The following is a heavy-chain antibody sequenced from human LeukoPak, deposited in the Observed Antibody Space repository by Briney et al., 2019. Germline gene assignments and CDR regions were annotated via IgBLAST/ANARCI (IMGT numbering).Heavy chain of an antibody. D-gene: IGHD3-16*01. V-gene: IGHV3-23*01. CDR3: AKDWGEYFDYVWGSFTSFDS. Sequence: GGSLRLSCAASGFTFSSDGVSWVRQGPGKGLEWVSGISGSGHRTYYADSVKGRFTISRDNSKSTLYLQMNSLRAEDTAVYYCAKDWGEYFDYVWGSFTSFDSWGQGTLVTVSS. CDR2: ISGSGHRT. CDR1: GFTFSSDG. J-gene: IGHJ4*02.